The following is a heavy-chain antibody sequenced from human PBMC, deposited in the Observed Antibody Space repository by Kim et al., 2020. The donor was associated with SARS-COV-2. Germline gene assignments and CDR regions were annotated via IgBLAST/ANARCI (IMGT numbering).Heavy chain of an antibody. CDR3: ASAIAAAFDY. D-gene: IGHD6-13*01. Sequence: GGSLRLSCAASGFTFSSYWMHWVRQVPGKGLVWVSRIKSDGSSTSYADFVKGRFTISRDNAKNTLYLQMSSLRAEDTAVYYCASAIAAAFDYWGQGTLVT. CDR1: GFTFSSYW. J-gene: IGHJ4*02. CDR2: IKSDGSST. V-gene: IGHV3-74*01.